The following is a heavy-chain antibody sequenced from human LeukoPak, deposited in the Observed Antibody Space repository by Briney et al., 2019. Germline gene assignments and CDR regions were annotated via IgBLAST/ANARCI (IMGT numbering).Heavy chain of an antibody. J-gene: IGHJ6*02. CDR2: LNPNSGGT. Sequence: GASVKVSCKASGYTFTGYYMHWVRQAPGQGLEWMGWLNPNSGGTNYAQKFQGRVTMTRDTSISTAYMELSRLRSDDTAVYYCASPRGTMVRGGDPSFYYYYYGMDVWGQGTTVTVSS. D-gene: IGHD3-10*01. V-gene: IGHV1-2*02. CDR3: ASPRGTMVRGGDPSFYYYYYGMDV. CDR1: GYTFTGYY.